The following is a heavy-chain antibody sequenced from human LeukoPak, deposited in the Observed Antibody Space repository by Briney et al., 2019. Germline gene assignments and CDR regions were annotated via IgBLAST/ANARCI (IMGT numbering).Heavy chain of an antibody. CDR2: IRYDGNDK. J-gene: IGHJ5*02. V-gene: IGHV3-30*02. CDR1: GFTFNYYG. Sequence: GGSLRLSCAASGFTFNYYGMHWVRQAPGKGLEWVAFIRYDGNDKYYAKSVKGRFTISRDTSRNTLYLQMNSLRPEDTAVYYCAKDLMRDRWFGESWGQGTLVTVSS. CDR3: AKDLMRDRWFGES. D-gene: IGHD3-10*01.